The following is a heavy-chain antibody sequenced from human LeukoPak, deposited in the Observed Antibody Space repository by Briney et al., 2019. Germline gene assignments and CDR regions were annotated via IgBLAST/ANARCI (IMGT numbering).Heavy chain of an antibody. CDR2: INHSGST. Sequence: SETLSLTCAVDGGSFSGYYWSLIRQPPGKGLEWIGEINHSGSTNYNPSLKSRVTISVDTSKNQFSLKLSSVTAADTAVYYCARGLPPQSDIVVVPAAVPYYFDYWGQGTLVTVSS. CDR3: ARGLPPQSDIVVVPAAVPYYFDY. CDR1: GGSFSGYY. V-gene: IGHV4-34*01. J-gene: IGHJ4*02. D-gene: IGHD2-2*01.